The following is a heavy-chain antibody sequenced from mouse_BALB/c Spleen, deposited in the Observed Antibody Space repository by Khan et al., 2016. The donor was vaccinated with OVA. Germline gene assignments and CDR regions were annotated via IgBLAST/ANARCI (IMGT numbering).Heavy chain of an antibody. Sequence: EVQLQESGPGLVKPSQSLSLTCTVTGYSITRDYAWNWIRQFPGNKLEWMGYISYSGRTSYNPSLKSRISVTRDTSKNQFFLQLNSVTTEDTATYYCAKGRTYWGQGTLVTVSA. V-gene: IGHV3-2*02. D-gene: IGHD3-3*01. CDR1: GYSITRDYA. CDR3: AKGRTY. CDR2: ISYSGRT. J-gene: IGHJ3*01.